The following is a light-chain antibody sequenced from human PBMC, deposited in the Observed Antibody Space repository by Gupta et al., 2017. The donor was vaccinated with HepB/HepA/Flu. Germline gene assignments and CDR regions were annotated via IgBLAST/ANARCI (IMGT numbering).Light chain of an antibody. CDR2: SNN. J-gene: IGLJ3*02. CDR3: AAWDDSLGGWV. V-gene: IGLV1-44*01. CDR1: SSNIGSTT. Sequence: QSVLTQPPSASGTPGQRVTISCSGSSSNIGSTTVSWYQQLPGMAPKLLIYSNNQRPSGVPNRFSGSKSGPSASLAISGLQSEDEADYYCAAWDDSLGGWVFGGGTELTVL.